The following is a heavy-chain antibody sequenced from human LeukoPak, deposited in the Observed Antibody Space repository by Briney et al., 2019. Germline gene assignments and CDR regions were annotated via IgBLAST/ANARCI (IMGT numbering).Heavy chain of an antibody. D-gene: IGHD3-10*01. V-gene: IGHV4-34*01. Sequence: SGTLFLTCRVHGGSFRGYYWRWIRQPPGEGLGWIGEINHSGSTNYNPSLKSRVTISVDTSKNQFSLKLSSVTAADTAVYYCARRLSARFGELLRDYYYMDVWGKGTTVTISS. CDR1: GGSFRGYY. J-gene: IGHJ6*03. CDR3: ARRLSARFGELLRDYYYMDV. CDR2: INHSGST.